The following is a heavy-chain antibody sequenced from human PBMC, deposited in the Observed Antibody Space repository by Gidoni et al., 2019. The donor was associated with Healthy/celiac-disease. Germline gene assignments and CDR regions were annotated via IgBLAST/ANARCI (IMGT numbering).Heavy chain of an antibody. D-gene: IGHD6-19*01. J-gene: IGHJ6*02. CDR3: TRGGAVAGTEKDYYYYGMDV. V-gene: IGHV3-49*05. CDR2: NRSKDYGGTT. Sequence: EVNLVESGGGLVKAGRSLSLCRPASGFTFGDLSISSFRQAPGKGLEWLGFNRSKDYGGTTEYAASVKGRFTISRDDSKSIAYLQMNRLKNEDTAVYYCTRGGAVAGTEKDYYYYGMDVWGQGTTVTVSS. CDR1: GFTFGDLS.